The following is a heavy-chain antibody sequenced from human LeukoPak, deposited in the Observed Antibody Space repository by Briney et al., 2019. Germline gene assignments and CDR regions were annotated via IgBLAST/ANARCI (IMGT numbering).Heavy chain of an antibody. Sequence: SETLSLTCAVYGGSFSGYYWSWIRQPPGKGLEWIGEINHSGSTIYNPSLKSRVTISVDTSKNQFSLKLSSVTAADTAVYYCARIVAAAAREDYWGQGTLVTVSS. D-gene: IGHD6-13*01. CDR3: ARIVAAAAREDY. CDR2: INHSGST. V-gene: IGHV4-34*01. J-gene: IGHJ4*02. CDR1: GGSFSGYY.